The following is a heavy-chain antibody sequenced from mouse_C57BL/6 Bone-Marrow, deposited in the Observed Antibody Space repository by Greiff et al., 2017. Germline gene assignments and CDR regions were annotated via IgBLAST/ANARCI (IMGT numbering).Heavy chain of an antibody. V-gene: IGHV1-80*01. Sequence: QVQLQQSGAELVKPGASVKISCKASGYAFSSYWMNWVKQRPGKGLEWIGQIYPGDGDTNYNGKFKGKATLTADKSSSTAYMQLSSLTSEDSAVYCCARKRGGSRYFDYWGQGTTLTVSS. CDR2: IYPGDGDT. CDR1: GYAFSSYW. CDR3: ARKRGGSRYFDY. J-gene: IGHJ2*01.